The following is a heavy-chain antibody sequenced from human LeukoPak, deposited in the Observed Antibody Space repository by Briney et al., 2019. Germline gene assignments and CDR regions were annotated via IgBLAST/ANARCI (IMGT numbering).Heavy chain of an antibody. D-gene: IGHD2-2*01. CDR3: ARTTEGYCSSTRCYGFSYYYYMDV. CDR2: IYYSGST. J-gene: IGHJ6*03. V-gene: IGHV4-61*10. Sequence: SETLSLTCTVSGGSISSGSYYWSWIRQPAGKGLEWIGYIYYSGSTNYNPSLKSRVTISVDMSKNQFSLKLSSVTAADTAVYYCARTTEGYCSSTRCYGFSYYYYMDVWGKGTTVTISS. CDR1: GGSISSGSYY.